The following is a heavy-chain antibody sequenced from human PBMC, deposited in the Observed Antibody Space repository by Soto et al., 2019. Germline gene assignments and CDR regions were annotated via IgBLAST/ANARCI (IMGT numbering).Heavy chain of an antibody. CDR3: ASSVRGVIIKDYYYGMDV. Sequence: ASVKVSCKASGYTFTSYDINWVRQATGQGLEWMGWMNPNSGNTGYAQKFQGRVTMTGNTSISTAYMELSSLRSEDTAVYYCASSVRGVIIKDYYYGMDVWGQGTTVTVSS. V-gene: IGHV1-8*01. CDR1: GYTFTSYD. J-gene: IGHJ6*02. D-gene: IGHD3-10*01. CDR2: MNPNSGNT.